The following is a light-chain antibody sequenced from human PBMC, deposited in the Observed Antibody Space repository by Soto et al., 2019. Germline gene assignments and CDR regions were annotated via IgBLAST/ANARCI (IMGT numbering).Light chain of an antibody. CDR2: DNT. V-gene: IGLV1-40*01. CDR3: QSYDSSLSVV. CDR1: GSTIGAGYD. J-gene: IGLJ2*01. Sequence: QAVLTQPHSVSGAPGQRVTISCSGRGSTIGAGYDVHWYQQLPGTAPRLLIYDNTNRPSGVPDRFSGSKSGTSASLAISGLQAEDEADYYCQSYDSSLSVVFGGGTKVTVL.